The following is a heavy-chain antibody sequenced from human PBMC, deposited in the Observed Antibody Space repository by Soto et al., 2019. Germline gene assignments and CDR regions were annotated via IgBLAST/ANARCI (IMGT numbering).Heavy chain of an antibody. V-gene: IGHV4-30-4*01. CDR2: INYSGNT. Sequence: SETLSLTCKVSGGSISNPDYYWSWIRQPPGKGLEWIGYINYSGNTYYNPSLKSRVFISVDTSKNQISLRLSSVTAADTAVYYCARVFTLTYNWFDTWGQGTLVTVSS. CDR3: ARVFTLTYNWFDT. D-gene: IGHD3-22*01. J-gene: IGHJ5*02. CDR1: GGSISNPDYY.